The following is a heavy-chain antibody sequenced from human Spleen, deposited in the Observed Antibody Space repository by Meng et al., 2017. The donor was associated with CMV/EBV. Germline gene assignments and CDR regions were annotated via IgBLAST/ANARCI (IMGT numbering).Heavy chain of an antibody. CDR2: ISPGGDYT. CDR1: GYSFTSYH. CDR3: ARAKAPTGYYGMDV. V-gene: IGHV1-46*01. J-gene: IGHJ6*02. Sequence: ASVKVSCKASGYSFTSYHIHWVRQAPGQGLEWMGIISPGGDYTNYAQKFQGRVTMTRDTSTSTVYMELSSLRSEDTAMYYCARAKAPTGYYGMDVWGLGTTVTVS. D-gene: IGHD1-1*01.